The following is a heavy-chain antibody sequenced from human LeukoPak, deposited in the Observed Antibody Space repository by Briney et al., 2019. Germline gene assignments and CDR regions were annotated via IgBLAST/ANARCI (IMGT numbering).Heavy chain of an antibody. CDR3: ARALLWFGEYYYGMDV. V-gene: IGHV4-59*01. Sequence: SETLSLTCAVSGGSISSYYWSWLRQPPGKGLEWIGYIYYSGSTNYNPSLKSRVTISVDTSKNQFSLKLSSVTAADTAVYYCARALLWFGEYYYGMDVWGQGTTVTVSS. D-gene: IGHD3-10*01. CDR1: GGSISSYY. J-gene: IGHJ6*02. CDR2: IYYSGST.